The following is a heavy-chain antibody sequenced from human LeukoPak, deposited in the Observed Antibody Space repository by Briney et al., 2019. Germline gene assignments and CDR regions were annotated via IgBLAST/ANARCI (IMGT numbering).Heavy chain of an antibody. CDR2: IYYSGST. J-gene: IGHJ5*02. D-gene: IGHD3-3*01. Sequence: PSETLSLTCAVYGGSFSGYYWSWIRQPPGKGLEWIGSIYYSGSTYYNPSLKSRVTISVDTSKNQFSLKLSSVTAADTAVYYCARHPQPIFGVVTHIPWFDPWGQGTLVTVSS. CDR3: ARHPQPIFGVVTHIPWFDP. CDR1: GGSFSGYY. V-gene: IGHV4-34*01.